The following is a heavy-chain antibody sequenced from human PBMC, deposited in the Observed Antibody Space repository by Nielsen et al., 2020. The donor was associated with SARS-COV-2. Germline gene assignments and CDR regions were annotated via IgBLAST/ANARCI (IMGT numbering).Heavy chain of an antibody. J-gene: IGHJ6*02. CDR1: GFTFSSYA. Sequence: SLKISYSASGFTFSSYAMSWVRQAPGKGLEWVSAISGSGGSTYYADSVKGRFTISRDNSKNTLYLQMNSLRAEDTAVYYCAKDFCSSTSCPPWYYYYGMDIWGQGTTVTVSS. CDR2: ISGSGGST. D-gene: IGHD2-2*01. CDR3: AKDFCSSTSCPPWYYYYGMDI. V-gene: IGHV3-23*01.